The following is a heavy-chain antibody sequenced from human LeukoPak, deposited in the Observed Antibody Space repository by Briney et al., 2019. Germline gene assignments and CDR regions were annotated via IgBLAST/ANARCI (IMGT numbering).Heavy chain of an antibody. D-gene: IGHD3-3*01. CDR1: GFTFSSYA. Sequence: PGGSLRLSCAASGFTFSSYAMHWVRQAPGKGLEWVAVISYDGSNKYYADSVKGRFTISRDNSKNTLYLQMNRLRDEDTALFYCAKEVKDTGYYHLDNWGQGTLVTVSS. V-gene: IGHV3-30-3*01. CDR2: ISYDGSNK. J-gene: IGHJ4*02. CDR3: AKEVKDTGYYHLDN.